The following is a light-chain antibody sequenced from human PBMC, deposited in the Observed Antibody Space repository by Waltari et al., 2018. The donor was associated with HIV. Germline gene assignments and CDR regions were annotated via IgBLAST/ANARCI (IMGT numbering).Light chain of an antibody. V-gene: IGLV3-1*01. CDR1: KLGDQY. J-gene: IGLJ3*02. Sequence: SYELTKSPSLSVSPGQTASITCSGDKLGDQYACWYQQKPGQSPVLVIDEDTKRPSGIPERFSGSSSGNTATLTIRGTQAVDAADYYCQAWDTSVWVFGGGTKLTVL. CDR2: EDT. CDR3: QAWDTSVWV.